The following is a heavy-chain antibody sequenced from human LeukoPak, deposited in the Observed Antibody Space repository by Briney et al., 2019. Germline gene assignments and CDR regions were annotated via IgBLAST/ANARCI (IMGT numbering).Heavy chain of an antibody. CDR3: ARGRPTRRTGTTRGYYYGMDV. CDR2: MKVNSGKT. CDR1: GYTFTSYV. V-gene: IGHV1-8*01. Sequence: ASVRVSCKASGYTFTSYVVNCVRGATGQGLGGMGWMKVNSGKTGYEQKFQGRLTMTRNTSISTASIELSSLRSEDTAVSYCARGRPTRRTGTTRGYYYGMDVRRQGTTVTVSS. D-gene: IGHD1-7*01. J-gene: IGHJ6*02.